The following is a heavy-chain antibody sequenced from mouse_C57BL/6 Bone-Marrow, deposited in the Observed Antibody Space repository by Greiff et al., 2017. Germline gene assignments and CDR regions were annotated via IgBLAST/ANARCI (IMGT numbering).Heavy chain of an antibody. J-gene: IGHJ3*01. CDR2: IRSKSNNYAT. V-gene: IGHV10-1*01. CDR1: GFSFNTYA. D-gene: IGHD2-4*01. CDR3: VRQKLRGGAWFPY. Sequence: EVQLVESGGGLVQPKGSLKLSCAASGFSFNTYAMNWVRQAPGKGLEWVARIRSKSNNYATYYADSVKDRFTISRDDSESMLYLQMNNLKTEDTAMYYCVRQKLRGGAWFPYRRQSNLVTSSA.